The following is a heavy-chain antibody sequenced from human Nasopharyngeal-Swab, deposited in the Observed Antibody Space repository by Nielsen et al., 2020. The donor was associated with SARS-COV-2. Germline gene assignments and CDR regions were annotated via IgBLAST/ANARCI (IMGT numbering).Heavy chain of an antibody. Sequence: GGSLRLSCAASGFTFYDYAMHCVRHSPGKGLEWVSGISWNSGSIGYADSVKGRFTISRDNDKNSLYLQMNSLRAEDTALYYCAKDIRWFGELEGYYFDYWGKGNLVTGSS. CDR1: GFTFYDYA. CDR3: AKDIRWFGELEGYYFDY. CDR2: ISWNSGSI. V-gene: IGHV3-9*01. D-gene: IGHD3-10*01. J-gene: IGHJ4*02.